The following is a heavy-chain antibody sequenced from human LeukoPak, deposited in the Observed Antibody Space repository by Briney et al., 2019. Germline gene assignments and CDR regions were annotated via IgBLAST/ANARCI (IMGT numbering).Heavy chain of an antibody. Sequence: PSETLSLTCAASGGSISSSNWWSWVRQPPGKGLEWIGEIYHSGSTNYNPSLKSRVTISVDKSKNQFSLKLSSVTAADTAVYYCARVTYYDSSGYTDAFDIWGQGTMVTVSS. CDR1: GGSISSSNW. CDR3: ARVTYYDSSGYTDAFDI. V-gene: IGHV4-4*02. D-gene: IGHD3-22*01. J-gene: IGHJ3*02. CDR2: IYHSGST.